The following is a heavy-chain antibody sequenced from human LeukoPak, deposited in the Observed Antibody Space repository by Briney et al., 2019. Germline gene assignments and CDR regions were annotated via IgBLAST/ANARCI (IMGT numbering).Heavy chain of an antibody. CDR1: GFTFNNFA. CDR2: ISGSGGGI. V-gene: IGHV3-23*01. CDR3: AKDRKGYNSGYGDYFDY. Sequence: GGSLRLSCAASGFTFNNFAMNWVRQAPGKGLEWVSAISGSGGGIRYADSVKGRFTTSRDNSKNTVYLQMNSLRAEDTAVYYCAKDRKGYNSGYGDYFDYWGQGTLVTVSS. D-gene: IGHD4-17*01. J-gene: IGHJ4*02.